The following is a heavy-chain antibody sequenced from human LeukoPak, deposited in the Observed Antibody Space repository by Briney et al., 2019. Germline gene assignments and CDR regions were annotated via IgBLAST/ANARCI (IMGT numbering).Heavy chain of an antibody. V-gene: IGHV3-23*01. CDR2: ISGSGGST. CDR3: AKDLTLITFGGVIVPDYFDY. CDR1: GFTFSSYG. J-gene: IGHJ4*02. D-gene: IGHD3-16*02. Sequence: PGGSLRLSCAASGFTFSSYGMSWVRQAPGKGLEWVSAISGSGGSTYYADSVKGRFTISRDNSKNTLYLQMNSLRAEDTAVYYCAKDLTLITFGGVIVPDYFDYWGQGTLVTVSS.